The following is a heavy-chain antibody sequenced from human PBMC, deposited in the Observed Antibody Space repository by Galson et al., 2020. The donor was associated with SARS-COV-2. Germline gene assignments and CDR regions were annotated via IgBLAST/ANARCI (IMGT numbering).Heavy chain of an antibody. V-gene: IGHV4-31*02. CDR3: ARDYRFTIFLESYHYMDF. CDR1: GGSISGGNFY. Sequence: SQTLSLTCTVSGGSISGGNFYWRWIRQHPGKGLEWIGDISNSGSPNYNPALKSRIIISVDTSKNQFSLKLSSVTAADTAVYYCARDYRFTIFLESYHYMDFWGRGTTVIVTS. D-gene: IGHD3-3*01. J-gene: IGHJ6*03. CDR2: ISNSGSP.